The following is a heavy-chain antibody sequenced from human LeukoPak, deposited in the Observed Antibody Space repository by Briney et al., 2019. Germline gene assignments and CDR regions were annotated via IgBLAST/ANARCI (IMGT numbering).Heavy chain of an antibody. Sequence: PSETLSLTCTVSGGSISSYYWSWIRQPPGKGLEWIGYIYYSGSTYYNPSLKSRVTISVDTSKNQFPLKLSSVTAADTAVYYCARAYDSSGYTAFDIWGQGTMVTVSS. CDR3: ARAYDSSGYTAFDI. J-gene: IGHJ3*02. V-gene: IGHV4-59*08. CDR2: IYYSGST. CDR1: GGSISSYY. D-gene: IGHD3-22*01.